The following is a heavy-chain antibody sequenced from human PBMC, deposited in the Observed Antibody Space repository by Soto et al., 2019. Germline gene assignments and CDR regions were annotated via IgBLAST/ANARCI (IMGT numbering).Heavy chain of an antibody. J-gene: IGHJ4*02. D-gene: IGHD2-15*01. CDR1: GGSISSYY. CDR2: IYTSGTT. V-gene: IGHV4-4*07. Sequence: QVQLQESGPGLVKPSETLSLTCTVSGGSISSYYWSWIRQPAGKGLEWIGRIYTSGTTNYNPSLKRRVTLSVDTSKNPFSLRLSSVTDADTAGYYCAREVAVRYFGYWGQGTLVTVSS. CDR3: AREVAVRYFGY.